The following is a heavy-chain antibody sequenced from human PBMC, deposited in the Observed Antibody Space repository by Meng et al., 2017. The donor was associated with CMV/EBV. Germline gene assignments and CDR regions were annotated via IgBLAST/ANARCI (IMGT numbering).Heavy chain of an antibody. Sequence: SETLYLTCAVYGGPFSGYYWSWIRQPPGKGLEWIGEINHSGSTNYNPSLNSRVTISVDTSKNQFSLKVSSVTAADPAMYYGARGIFGVDKWGQGTLVTVSS. CDR2: INHSGST. J-gene: IGHJ4*02. D-gene: IGHD3-3*01. V-gene: IGHV4-34*01. CDR3: ARGIFGVDK. CDR1: GGPFSGYY.